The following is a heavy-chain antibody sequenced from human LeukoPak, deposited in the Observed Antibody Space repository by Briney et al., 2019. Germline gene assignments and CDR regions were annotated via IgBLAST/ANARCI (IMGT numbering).Heavy chain of an antibody. Sequence: TPSETLSLTCTVSGAPSSRTYWSWIRQPPGKGLEWIGYIYYSGSTYYNPSLKSRVTISVDTSKNQFSLKLNSVTAADTAVYYCARTGGTIDYWGQGTLVTVSS. J-gene: IGHJ4*02. CDR2: IYYSGST. CDR1: GAPSSRTY. D-gene: IGHD2-8*02. CDR3: ARTGGTIDY. V-gene: IGHV4-30-4*01.